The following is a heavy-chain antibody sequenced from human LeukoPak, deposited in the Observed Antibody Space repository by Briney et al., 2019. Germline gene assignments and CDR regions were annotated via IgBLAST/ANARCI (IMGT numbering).Heavy chain of an antibody. CDR1: GFTFSSYA. D-gene: IGHD1-7*01. CDR2: ISYDGSNK. V-gene: IGHV3-30-3*01. CDR3: ARDSELELSSYFDY. J-gene: IGHJ4*02. Sequence: GGSLRLSCAASGFTFSSYAMHWVRQAPGKGLEWVAVISYDGSNKYYADSVKGRFTISRDNSKNTLYLQMNSLRAEDTAVYYCARDSELELSSYFDYWGQGTLVTVSS.